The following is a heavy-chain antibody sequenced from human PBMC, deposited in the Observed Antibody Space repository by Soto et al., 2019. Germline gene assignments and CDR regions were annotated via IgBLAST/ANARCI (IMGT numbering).Heavy chain of an antibody. D-gene: IGHD2-2*01. Sequence: ASVKVSCKASGYTFTNYYMHWVRQAPGQGLEWMGMINPSGVTTTYAQKFQGRVTMTRETSTSTVYMELSSLRSEDTAVYYCARDNRCGSTSCSLARDFDLWGRGTLVTVSS. CDR3: ARDNRCGSTSCSLARDFDL. V-gene: IGHV1-46*01. CDR2: INPSGVTT. CDR1: GYTFTNYY. J-gene: IGHJ2*01.